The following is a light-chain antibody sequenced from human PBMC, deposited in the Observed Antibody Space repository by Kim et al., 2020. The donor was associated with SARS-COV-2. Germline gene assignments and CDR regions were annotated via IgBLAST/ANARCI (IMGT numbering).Light chain of an antibody. CDR2: GRN. V-gene: IGLV3-19*01. CDR3: QSRDSGGNVV. CDR1: SLRSYY. Sequence: VALGQTVRITCKGDSLRSYYATWYQQQPSQAPVLVIYGRNNRPSGIPDRFSGSSSANTASLTISGAQAEDEAAFYCQSRDSGGNVVFGGGTQLTVL. J-gene: IGLJ2*01.